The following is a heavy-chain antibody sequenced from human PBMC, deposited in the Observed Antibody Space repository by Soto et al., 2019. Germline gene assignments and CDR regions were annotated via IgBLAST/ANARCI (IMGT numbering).Heavy chain of an antibody. V-gene: IGHV3-23*01. CDR2: ISGSGGST. Sequence: EVQLLESGGGLVQPGGSLRLSCAASGFTFSSYAMSWVRQAPGKGLEWVSAISGSGGSTYYADSVKGRFTISRDNSKNTLYLQMNSLRAEDTAVYYCAKLPSTFHHQEGWYFDLWGRGTLVTVSS. J-gene: IGHJ2*01. CDR3: AKLPSTFHHQEGWYFDL. CDR1: GFTFSSYA.